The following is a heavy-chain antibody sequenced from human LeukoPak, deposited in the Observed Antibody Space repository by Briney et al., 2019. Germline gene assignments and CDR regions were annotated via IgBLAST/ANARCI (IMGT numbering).Heavy chain of an antibody. Sequence: GASVKVSCKASGYTFTGYYMHWVRQAPGQGLEWMGWINPNSGGTNYAQKFQGWVTMTRDTSISTAYMELSRLRSDDTAVYYCARGTYYYDSSGYSLVAWGQGTLVTVSS. CDR1: GYTFTGYY. D-gene: IGHD3-22*01. CDR2: INPNSGGT. V-gene: IGHV1-2*04. CDR3: ARGTYYYDSSGYSLVA. J-gene: IGHJ5*02.